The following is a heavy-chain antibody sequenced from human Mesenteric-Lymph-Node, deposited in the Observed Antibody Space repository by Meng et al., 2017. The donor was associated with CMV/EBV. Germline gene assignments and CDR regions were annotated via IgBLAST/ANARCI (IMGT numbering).Heavy chain of an antibody. J-gene: IGHJ4*02. V-gene: IGHV3-11*04. D-gene: IGHD3-3*01. CDR1: GFTFSDHY. Sequence: GESLKISCAASGFTFSDHYMDWVRQAPGKGLEWISSISSSASRIYYADSVKGRFTVSRDNARNSLYLQMNSLRAEDTALYYCARSKRYYDFSDWGQGTLVTVFS. CDR2: ISSSASRI. CDR3: ARSKRYYDFSD.